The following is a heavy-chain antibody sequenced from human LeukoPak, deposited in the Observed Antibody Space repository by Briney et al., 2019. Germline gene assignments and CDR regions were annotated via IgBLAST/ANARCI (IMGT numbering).Heavy chain of an antibody. J-gene: IGHJ5*02. CDR3: ARDRGSGYFVASFDP. D-gene: IGHD3-3*01. Sequence: SVKVSCKASGGTFSSYAISWVRQAPGQGLEWMGRIIPILGIANYAQKFQGRVTITADKSTSTAYMELSSLKSEDTAVYYCARDRGSGYFVASFDPWGQGTLVTVSS. CDR1: GGTFSSYA. CDR2: IIPILGIA. V-gene: IGHV1-69*04.